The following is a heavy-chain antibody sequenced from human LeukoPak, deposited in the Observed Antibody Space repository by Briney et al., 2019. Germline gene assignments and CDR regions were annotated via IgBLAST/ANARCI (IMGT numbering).Heavy chain of an antibody. J-gene: IGHJ6*02. CDR3: ARASSGLAPRNYYYYYGMDV. CDR2: IYHSGST. Sequence: SETLSLTCAVSGGSISSSNWWSWVRQPPGKGLEWIGEIYHSGSTNYNPSLKSRVTISVDKSKNQFSLKLSSVTAADTAVYYCARASSGLAPRNYYYYYGMDVWGQGTTVTVSS. V-gene: IGHV4-4*02. CDR1: GGSISSSNW. D-gene: IGHD6-19*01.